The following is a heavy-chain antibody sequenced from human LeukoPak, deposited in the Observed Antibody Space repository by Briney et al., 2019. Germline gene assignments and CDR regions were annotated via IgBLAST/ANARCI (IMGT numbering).Heavy chain of an antibody. CDR1: GGSISSYY. CDR3: ASRSLFYDSSGYYW. Sequence: SETLSLTCTVSGGSISSYYWSWIRQPPGKGLEWIGYIYYSGRTKYNPSLKSRVTISVDTSKNQFSLKMRSVTAADTAVYYCASRSLFYDSSGYYWWGQGTLVTVSS. V-gene: IGHV4-59*08. CDR2: IYYSGRT. D-gene: IGHD3-22*01. J-gene: IGHJ4*02.